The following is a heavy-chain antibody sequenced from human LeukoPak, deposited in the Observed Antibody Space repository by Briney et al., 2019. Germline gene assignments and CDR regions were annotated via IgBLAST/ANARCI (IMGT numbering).Heavy chain of an antibody. CDR2: INHSGST. J-gene: IGHJ4*02. Sequence: SETLSLTCAVYGGSFSGYYWSWIRQPPGKGLEWIGEINHSGSTNYNPSLKSRVTISVDTSKNQFSLKLSSVTAADTAVYYCARGGISGIHFDYWGQGTLVTVSS. V-gene: IGHV4-34*01. CDR1: GGSFSGYY. D-gene: IGHD2-15*01. CDR3: ARGGISGIHFDY.